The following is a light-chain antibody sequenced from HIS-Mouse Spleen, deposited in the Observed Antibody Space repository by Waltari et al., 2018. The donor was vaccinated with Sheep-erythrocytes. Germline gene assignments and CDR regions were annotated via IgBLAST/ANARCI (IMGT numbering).Light chain of an antibody. CDR1: SSDVGGYNY. Sequence: QSALTQPRSVSGSPGQSFTISCTGTSSDVGGYNYVSWYQQHPGKAPKLMIYDVSKRPSGVPDRCSGSKSGNTASLTISGLQAEDEAEYYCCSYAGSYNHVFATGTKVTVL. J-gene: IGLJ1*01. V-gene: IGLV2-11*01. CDR2: DVS. CDR3: CSYAGSYNHV.